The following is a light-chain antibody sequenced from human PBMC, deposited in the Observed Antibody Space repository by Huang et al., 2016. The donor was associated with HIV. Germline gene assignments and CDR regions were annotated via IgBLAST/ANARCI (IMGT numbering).Light chain of an antibody. CDR3: QQDNNWPPWT. V-gene: IGKV3-15*01. CDR2: GES. CDR1: QNVNRN. J-gene: IGKJ1*01. Sequence: DIVMTQSPATLSVSLGERVTLSCRASQNVNRNVAWYQHKPGQVPRLVIHGESNRATGVADRFRGSGSGTEFTLTISSLQAEDFALYYCQQDNNWPPWT.